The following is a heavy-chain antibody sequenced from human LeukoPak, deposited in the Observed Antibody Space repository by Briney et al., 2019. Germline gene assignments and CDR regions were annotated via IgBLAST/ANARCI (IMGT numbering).Heavy chain of an antibody. J-gene: IGHJ4*02. Sequence: GGSLRLSCAASGFTFSSFWMGWVRQAPGKGLEWVATIKQDGSEKYSVDSVKGRFTISRDNAKNSLYLQMNSLRAEDTAVYFCARDTSSAWYGSIDYWGQGSLVTVSS. CDR2: IKQDGSEK. CDR3: ARDTSSAWYGSIDY. D-gene: IGHD6-19*01. V-gene: IGHV3-7*01. CDR1: GFTFSSFW.